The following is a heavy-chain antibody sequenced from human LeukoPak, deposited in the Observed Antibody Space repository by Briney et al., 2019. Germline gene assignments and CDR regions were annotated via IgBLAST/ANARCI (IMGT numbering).Heavy chain of an antibody. CDR2: ISGGSGTI. J-gene: IGHJ1*01. CDR3: ATYYYGSDVYFQH. V-gene: IGHV3-48*02. D-gene: IGHD3-10*01. CDR1: GFTFSSYS. Sequence: GGSLRLSCAASGFTFSSYSMNWVRQAPGQGLEWVSYISGGSGTIYYADPVKGRFTISRDNAKNSLYLEMNSLRDEDTAVYYCATYYYGSDVYFQHWGQGTLVTVSS.